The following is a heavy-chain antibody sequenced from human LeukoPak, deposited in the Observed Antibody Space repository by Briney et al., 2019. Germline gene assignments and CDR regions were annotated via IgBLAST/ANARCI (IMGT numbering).Heavy chain of an antibody. Sequence: ASVKVSCKASGYTFTGYYMHWVRQAPGQGLEWMGWINPNSGGTNYAQKFQGRVTMPRDTSIGTAYVELSRLRSDDSAVYYCARVRAAAPYYYMDVWGKGTTVTVSS. CDR3: ARVRAAAPYYYMDV. D-gene: IGHD6-13*01. V-gene: IGHV1-2*02. J-gene: IGHJ6*03. CDR1: GYTFTGYY. CDR2: INPNSGGT.